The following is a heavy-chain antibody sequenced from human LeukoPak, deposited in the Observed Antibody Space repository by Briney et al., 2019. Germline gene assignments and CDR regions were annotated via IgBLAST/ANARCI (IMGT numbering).Heavy chain of an antibody. J-gene: IGHJ3*02. CDR2: SYYSGST. D-gene: IGHD3-22*01. Sequence: SQTLSLTCVVSGGSIRNDDYYWSWIRQPPGKGLEWIGYSYYSGSTNYNPSLKSRVTISVDTSKNQFSLKLSSVTAADTAVYYCATLQGGPNYYDSSGRGAFDIWGQGTMVTVSS. V-gene: IGHV4-61*08. CDR3: ATLQGGPNYYDSSGRGAFDI. CDR1: GGSIRNDDYY.